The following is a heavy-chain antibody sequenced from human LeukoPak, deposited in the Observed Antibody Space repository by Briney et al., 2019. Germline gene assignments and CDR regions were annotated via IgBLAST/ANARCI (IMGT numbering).Heavy chain of an antibody. V-gene: IGHV1-8*01. CDR2: MNPNSGDT. Sequence: ASVKVSCKASGYSLTSHDINWVRQAAGQGLGWMGRMNPNSGDTGYAQKFQDRVTMTRDTSINTVYMELNSLTSEDTAVYYCARDLFGSRSSGFDPWGQGTLVSVSS. D-gene: IGHD3-10*01. CDR1: GYSLTSHD. J-gene: IGHJ5*02. CDR3: ARDLFGSRSSGFDP.